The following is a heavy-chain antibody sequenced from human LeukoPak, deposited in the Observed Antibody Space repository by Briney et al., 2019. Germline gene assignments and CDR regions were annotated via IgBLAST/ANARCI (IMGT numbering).Heavy chain of an antibody. CDR1: GFTFRSDW. CDR3: ARAPSPYYDFWSGYSFDI. CDR2: IYSGGST. D-gene: IGHD3-3*01. V-gene: IGHV3-53*01. Sequence: GGSLRLSCAASGFTFRSDWMSWVRQAPGKGLEWVSVIYSGGSTYYADSVKGRFTISRDNSKNTLYLQMNSLRAEDTAVYYCARAPSPYYDFWSGYSFDIWGQGTMVTVSS. J-gene: IGHJ3*02.